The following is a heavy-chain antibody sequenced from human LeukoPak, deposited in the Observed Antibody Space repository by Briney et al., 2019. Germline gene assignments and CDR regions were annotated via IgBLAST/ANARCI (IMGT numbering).Heavy chain of an antibody. Sequence: SVKVPCKASGGTFSSYAISWVRQAPGQGLEWMGGIIPIFGTANYAQKFQGRVTITADESTSTAYMELSSLRSEDTAVYYCARVYYYGSGSYMYYFDYWGQGTLVTVSS. D-gene: IGHD3-10*01. CDR2: IIPIFGTA. CDR1: GGTFSSYA. J-gene: IGHJ4*02. V-gene: IGHV1-69*13. CDR3: ARVYYYGSGSYMYYFDY.